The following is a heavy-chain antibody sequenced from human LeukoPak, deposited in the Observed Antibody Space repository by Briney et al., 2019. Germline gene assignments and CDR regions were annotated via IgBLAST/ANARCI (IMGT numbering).Heavy chain of an antibody. CDR3: ARDPNGDYIGAFDF. V-gene: IGHV3-23*01. J-gene: IGHJ3*01. Sequence: GGSLRLSCAASGFTFSNYALIWVRQGPVKGLEWVSAIRGSGLTTFYADSVKGRFTISRDNSKNTLYLQMNSLRAEDTAVYYCARDPNGDYIGAFDFWGQGTKVTASS. CDR1: GFTFSNYA. D-gene: IGHD4-17*01. CDR2: IRGSGLTT.